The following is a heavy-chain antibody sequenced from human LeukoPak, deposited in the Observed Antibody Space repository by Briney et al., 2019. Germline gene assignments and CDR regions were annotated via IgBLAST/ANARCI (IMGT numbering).Heavy chain of an antibody. J-gene: IGHJ6*03. V-gene: IGHV5-51*01. D-gene: IGHD6-19*01. CDR3: AVTISSGWYDYYYYMDV. Sequence: GESLKISCKGSGYSFTSYWIGWVRQMPGKGLEWMGIIYLGDSDTRYSPSFQGQVTISADKSISTAYLQWSSLKASDTAMYYCAVTISSGWYDYYYYMDVWGKGTTVTVSS. CDR2: IYLGDSDT. CDR1: GYSFTSYW.